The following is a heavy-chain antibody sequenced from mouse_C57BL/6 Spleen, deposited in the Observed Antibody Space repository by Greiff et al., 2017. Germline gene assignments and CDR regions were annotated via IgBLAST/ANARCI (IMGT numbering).Heavy chain of an antibody. CDR1: GFTFSDYG. Sequence: EVMLVESGGGLVKPGGSLKLSCAASGFTFSDYGMHWVRQAPEKGLEWVAYISSGSSTIYYADTVKGRFTISRDNAKNTLFLQMTSLRSEDTAMYYCARSITTVEGYYAMDYWGQGTSVTVSS. V-gene: IGHV5-17*01. CDR2: ISSGSSTI. D-gene: IGHD1-1*01. J-gene: IGHJ4*01. CDR3: ARSITTVEGYYAMDY.